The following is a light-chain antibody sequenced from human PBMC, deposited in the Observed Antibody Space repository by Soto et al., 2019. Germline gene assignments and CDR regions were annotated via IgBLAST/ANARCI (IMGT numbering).Light chain of an antibody. CDR2: AAS. V-gene: IGKV1-27*01. CDR1: QGISTY. CDR3: QKYNSAPLT. Sequence: DIQMTQSPSSLSASVGDRVTITCRASQGISTYLAWYQQKPGKVPKLLICAASTLQSVVPSRFSGSVSGTDFTLTISSLQPEDVATYYCQKYNSAPLTFGGGTKVEIK. J-gene: IGKJ4*01.